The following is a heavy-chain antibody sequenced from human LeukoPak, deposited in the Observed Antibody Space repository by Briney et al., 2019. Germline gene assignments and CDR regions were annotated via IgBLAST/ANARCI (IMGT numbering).Heavy chain of an antibody. Sequence: SETLSLTCTVSGGSISSYYWSWIRQPAGKGLEWIGRIYTSGSTNYNPSPKSRVTMSVDTSKNQFSLKLSSVTAADTAVYYCARVARSSSATYYFDYWGQGTLVTVSS. V-gene: IGHV4-4*07. D-gene: IGHD6-6*01. J-gene: IGHJ4*02. CDR3: ARVARSSSATYYFDY. CDR2: IYTSGST. CDR1: GGSISSYY.